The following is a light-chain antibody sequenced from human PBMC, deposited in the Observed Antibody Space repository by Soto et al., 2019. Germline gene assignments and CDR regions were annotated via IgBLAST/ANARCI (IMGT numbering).Light chain of an antibody. CDR1: QNVYTH. J-gene: IGKJ4*01. Sequence: EKVMTHSPSTLSLSPVDRVTLSCSCSQNVYTHLAWYQQKPGQAPRLLIYEASNRATGIPARFSGSGSGTDFTLTISSLESEDSAVYYCQQRSNWPPLTFGGGTKVDI. CDR3: QQRSNWPPLT. V-gene: IGKV3-11*01. CDR2: EAS.